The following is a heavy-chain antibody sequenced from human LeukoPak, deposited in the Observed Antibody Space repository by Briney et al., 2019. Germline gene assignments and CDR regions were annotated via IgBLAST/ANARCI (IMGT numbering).Heavy chain of an antibody. CDR1: GYTFTSYA. J-gene: IGHJ6*02. D-gene: IGHD6-19*01. CDR3: ARVGVAGTFYYGMDV. CDR2: INAGNGNT. Sequence: ASVKVSCTASGYTFTSYAMHWVRQAPGQRLEWMGWINAGNGNTKYSQKLQGRVTITRDTSASTAYMELSSLRSEDTAVYYCARVGVAGTFYYGMDVWGQGTTVTVSS. V-gene: IGHV1-3*01.